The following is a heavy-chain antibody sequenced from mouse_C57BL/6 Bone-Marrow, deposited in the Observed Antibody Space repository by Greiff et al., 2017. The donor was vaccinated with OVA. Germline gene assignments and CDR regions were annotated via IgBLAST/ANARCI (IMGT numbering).Heavy chain of an antibody. V-gene: IGHV5-15*04. CDR2: ISNLAYSI. CDR1: GFTFSDYG. D-gene: IGHD1-1*01. J-gene: IGHJ4*01. CDR3: ARRSDYYGKYYAMDY. Sequence: DVMLVESGGGLVQPGGSLKLSCAASGFTFSDYGMAWVRQAPRKGPAWVAFISNLAYSIYYADTVTGRFTISRENAKNTLYLEMSSLRSEDTAMYYCARRSDYYGKYYAMDYWGQGTSVTVSS.